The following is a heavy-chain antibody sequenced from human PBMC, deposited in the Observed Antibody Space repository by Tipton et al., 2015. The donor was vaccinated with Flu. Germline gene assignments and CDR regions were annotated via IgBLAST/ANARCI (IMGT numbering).Heavy chain of an antibody. V-gene: IGHV4-61*01. CDR1: GDSVSSGRYY. D-gene: IGHD5-24*01. CDR3: ARVPFGDGYDYYFGF. J-gene: IGHJ4*02. CDR2: IYYSGST. Sequence: TLSLTCTVSGDSVSSGRYYWSWLRQTPGKGLEWIGYIYYSGSTTYNPSLRTRVNISIDTSKKQFSLEVSSVITADTAMYYCARVPFGDGYDYYFGFWGQGILVTVSS.